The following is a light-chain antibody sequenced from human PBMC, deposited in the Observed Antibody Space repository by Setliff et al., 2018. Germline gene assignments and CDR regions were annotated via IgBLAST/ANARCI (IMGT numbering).Light chain of an antibody. CDR2: YDS. CDR3: QVWDSGSEHYV. CDR1: NIGGKS. J-gene: IGLJ1*01. Sequence: SYALTQPPSVPVAPGKTARITCGGNNIGGKSVNWYQQKPGQAPVLVIYYDSDRPSGIPERFFGSNSGNTATLTISRVEAGDEADYYCQVWDSGSEHYVFGTGTKGTV. V-gene: IGLV3-21*04.